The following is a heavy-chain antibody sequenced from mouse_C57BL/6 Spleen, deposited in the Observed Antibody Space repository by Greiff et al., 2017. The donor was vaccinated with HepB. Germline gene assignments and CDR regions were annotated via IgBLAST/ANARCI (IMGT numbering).Heavy chain of an antibody. CDR1: GFSLTSYG. D-gene: IGHD3-3*01. CDR3: AKNAGDFYWYFDV. J-gene: IGHJ1*03. CDR2: IWRGGST. V-gene: IGHV2-5*01. Sequence: VMLVESGPGLVQPSQSLSITCTVSGFSLTSYGVHWVRQSPGKGLEWLGVIWRGGSTDYNAAFMSRLGITKDNSKSQVFFKMNSLQADDTAIYYCAKNAGDFYWYFDVWGTGTTVTVSS.